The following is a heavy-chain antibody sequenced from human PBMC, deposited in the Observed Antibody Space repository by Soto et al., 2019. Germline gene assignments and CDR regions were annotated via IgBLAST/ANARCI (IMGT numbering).Heavy chain of an antibody. D-gene: IGHD3-22*01. Sequence: AGGSLRLSCAASGCTFIIYWMHWVRQAPGKGLVWVSRINSDGSTTNYADSVKGRFTISRDNAKNTVYLQMNSLRAEDTAVYYCAREGFLAGGDYYDSSGYDYWGQGTLVTVSS. CDR3: AREGFLAGGDYYDSSGYDY. V-gene: IGHV3-74*01. J-gene: IGHJ4*02. CDR2: INSDGSTT. CDR1: GCTFIIYW.